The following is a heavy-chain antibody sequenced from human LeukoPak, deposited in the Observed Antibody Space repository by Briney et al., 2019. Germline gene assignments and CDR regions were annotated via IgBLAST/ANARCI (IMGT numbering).Heavy chain of an antibody. Sequence: GGSLRLSCIASGFTFSSYAMTWVRQAPGKGLEWVSSIFSDSGTSYGDSVKGRFTISRDNSKNTVFLQMDSLRAKDTAIFYCGRDPNGNYVGAFEFWSRGTLVTVSS. CDR2: IFSDSGT. J-gene: IGHJ3*01. D-gene: IGHD4-11*01. V-gene: IGHV3-23*05. CDR1: GFTFSSYA. CDR3: GRDPNGNYVGAFEF.